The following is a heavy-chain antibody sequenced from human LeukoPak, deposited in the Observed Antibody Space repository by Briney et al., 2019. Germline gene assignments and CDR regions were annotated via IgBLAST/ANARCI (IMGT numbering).Heavy chain of an antibody. V-gene: IGHV3-30-3*01. Sequence: PGGSLRLSCAASGFTFSSYAMHWVRQAPGKGLEWVAVISYDGSKKYYADSVKGRFTISRDNSKNTLYLQMNSLRAEDTAVYYCARESYYDFWSGYYWGTYYFDYWGQGTLVTVSS. CDR3: ARESYYDFWSGYYWGTYYFDY. CDR1: GFTFSSYA. CDR2: ISYDGSKK. J-gene: IGHJ4*02. D-gene: IGHD3-3*01.